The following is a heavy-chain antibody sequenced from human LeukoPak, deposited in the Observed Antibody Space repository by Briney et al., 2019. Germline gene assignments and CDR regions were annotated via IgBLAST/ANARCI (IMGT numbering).Heavy chain of an antibody. CDR1: GFTFDDYA. Sequence: GGSLRLSCAASGFTFDDYAMHWVRQAPGKGLEWVSGISWNSNSIGYADSVKGRFTISRDNARRSLYLQMNSLRAEDTALYYCAKDTYSSSLTGFDYWGQGTLVTVSS. CDR2: ISWNSNSI. J-gene: IGHJ4*02. CDR3: AKDTYSSSLTGFDY. V-gene: IGHV3-9*01. D-gene: IGHD6-6*01.